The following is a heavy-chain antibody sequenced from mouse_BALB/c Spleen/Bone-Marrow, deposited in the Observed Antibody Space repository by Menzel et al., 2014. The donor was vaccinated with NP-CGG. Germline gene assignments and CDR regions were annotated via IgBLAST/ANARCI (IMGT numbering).Heavy chain of an antibody. CDR2: INPSNGGT. Sequence: VQLLQSGAELVKPGASVKLSCKASGYTFTSYYMYWVKQRPGQGLEWIGGINPSNGGTNFNEKFKSKATLTVDKSSSTAYMQLSSLTSEDSAVYYCTRGLRAWFAYWGQGTLVTVSA. D-gene: IGHD3-1*01. CDR1: GYTFTSYY. V-gene: IGHV1S81*02. J-gene: IGHJ3*01. CDR3: TRGLRAWFAY.